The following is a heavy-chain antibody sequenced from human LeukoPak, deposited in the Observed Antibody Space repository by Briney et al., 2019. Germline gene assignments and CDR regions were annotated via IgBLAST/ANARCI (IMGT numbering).Heavy chain of an antibody. V-gene: IGHV3-30*18. J-gene: IGHJ4*02. CDR2: ISFDGSNE. Sequence: PGGSLRLSCAASGFTFSSYGMHWVRQAPGKGLGWVAVISFDGSNEYYADSVKGRFTISRDDSKNTLYLQMNSLRAEDTAVYYCAKRQTYGSGQGFDYWGQGTLVTVSS. CDR1: GFTFSSYG. D-gene: IGHD3-10*01. CDR3: AKRQTYGSGQGFDY.